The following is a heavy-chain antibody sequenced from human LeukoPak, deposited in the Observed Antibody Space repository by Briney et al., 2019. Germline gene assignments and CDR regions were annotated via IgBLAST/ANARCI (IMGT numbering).Heavy chain of an antibody. CDR2: IYYSGSS. Sequence: TLSLTCTVSGGSISSCGYYWSWIGQHPGKGLEWIGYIYYSGSSYYNTSLKSKVTISIDTSKTQFSLKLSSMTAADTAVYYCARAFTGMDVWGQGTTVTVSS. CDR3: ARAFTGMDV. V-gene: IGHV4-31*01. D-gene: IGHD3-16*01. J-gene: IGHJ6*02. CDR1: GGSISSCGYY.